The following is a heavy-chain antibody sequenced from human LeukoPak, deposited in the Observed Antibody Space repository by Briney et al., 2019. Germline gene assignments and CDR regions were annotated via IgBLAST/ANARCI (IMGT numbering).Heavy chain of an antibody. CDR1: GGSISSCY. CDR3: ARHSTSGWNWFDP. Sequence: PSETLSLTCTVSGGSISSCYWSWIRQPPGKGLEWIGYIYYSGSTNYNPSLKSRVTISVDTSKNQFSLKLSSVTAADTAVYYCARHSTSGWNWFDPWGQGTLVTVSS. D-gene: IGHD6-19*01. J-gene: IGHJ5*02. V-gene: IGHV4-59*08. CDR2: IYYSGST.